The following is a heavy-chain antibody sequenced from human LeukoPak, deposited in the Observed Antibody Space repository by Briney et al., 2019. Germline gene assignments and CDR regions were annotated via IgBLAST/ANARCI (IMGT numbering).Heavy chain of an antibody. CDR3: AHSVFYDSTAAY. V-gene: IGHV4-34*01. Sequence: SETLSLTCAVYGGSFSLYYWTWIRQPPGKGLEWIGEINHSGSTNYNPSLMGRATISVDTSKTQFSLKLSSVTAADTAVYYCAHSVFYDSTAAYWGQGTLVAVSS. D-gene: IGHD3-22*01. CDR1: GGSFSLYY. J-gene: IGHJ4*02. CDR2: INHSGST.